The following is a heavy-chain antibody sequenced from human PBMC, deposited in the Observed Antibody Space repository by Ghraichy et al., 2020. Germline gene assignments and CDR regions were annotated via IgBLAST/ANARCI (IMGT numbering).Heavy chain of an antibody. J-gene: IGHJ6*02. Sequence: GGSLRLSCAASGFTFSSYAMSWVRQAPGKGLEWVSAISGSGGSTYYADSVKGRFTISRDNSKNTLYLQMNSLRAEDTAVYYCASTSGYDRSGVPYYSGRRVYYGMDVWGQGTTVTVSS. D-gene: IGHD5-12*01. CDR2: ISGSGGST. V-gene: IGHV3-23*01. CDR3: ASTSGYDRSGVPYYSGRRVYYGMDV. CDR1: GFTFSSYA.